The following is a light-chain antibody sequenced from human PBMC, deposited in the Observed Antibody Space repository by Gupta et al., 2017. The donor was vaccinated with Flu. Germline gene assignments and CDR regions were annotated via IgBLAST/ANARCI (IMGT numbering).Light chain of an antibody. CDR1: QSINNL. J-gene: IGKJ1*01. CDR2: KTS. V-gene: IGKV1-5*03. CDR3: QEYNSYQWT. Sequence: GDRITITCRASQSINNLLVWYQQKPGKAPNLLIYKTSSLQIGVPSRFSGSGSGTEFTLTISSLQPDDFATYYCQEYNSYQWTFGQGTKVEIK.